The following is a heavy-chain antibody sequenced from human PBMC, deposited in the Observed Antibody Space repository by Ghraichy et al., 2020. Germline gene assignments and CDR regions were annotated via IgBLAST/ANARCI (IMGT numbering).Heavy chain of an antibody. D-gene: IGHD6-19*01. Sequence: SVKVSCKASGDSFSNHAISWVRQAPGQGLEWMGRIIPIFGITHYAQKFQGRLTITADTSARTASMELRSLRSEDAAVYYCARGGYHQLAPYYYYGLDVWGQGTTVTVSS. CDR1: GDSFSNHA. CDR2: IIPIFGIT. J-gene: IGHJ6*02. CDR3: ARGGYHQLAPYYYYGLDV. V-gene: IGHV1-69*04.